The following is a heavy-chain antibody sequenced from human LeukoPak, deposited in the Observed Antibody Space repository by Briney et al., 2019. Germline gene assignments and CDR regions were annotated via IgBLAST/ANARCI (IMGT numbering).Heavy chain of an antibody. CDR3: ARVSAKYGGYKY. D-gene: IGHD5-12*01. CDR2: ISSSGSTI. Sequence: GGSLRLSCAASGFTFSSYEMNWVRQAPGKGLEWVSYISSSGSTIYYADSVKGRFTISRDNAKNSLYPQMNSLRAEDTAVYHCARVSAKYGGYKYWGQGTLVTVSS. CDR1: GFTFSSYE. V-gene: IGHV3-48*03. J-gene: IGHJ4*02.